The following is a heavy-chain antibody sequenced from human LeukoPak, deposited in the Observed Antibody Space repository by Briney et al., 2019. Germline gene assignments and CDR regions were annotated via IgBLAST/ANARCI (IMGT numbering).Heavy chain of an antibody. CDR1: GYTFTGYY. J-gene: IGHJ5*02. V-gene: IGHV1-2*02. Sequence: ASVKVSCKASGYTFTGYYMHWVRQAPGQGLEWMGWINPNSGGTNYAQKFQGRVTMTRDTSISTAYMELSRLRPDDTAVYYCARVYGSGSYNWFDPWGQGTLVTVSS. CDR2: INPNSGGT. CDR3: ARVYGSGSYNWFDP. D-gene: IGHD3-10*01.